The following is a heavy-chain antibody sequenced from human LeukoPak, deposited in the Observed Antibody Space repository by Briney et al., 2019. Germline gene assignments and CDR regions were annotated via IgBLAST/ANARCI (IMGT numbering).Heavy chain of an antibody. J-gene: IGHJ4*02. Sequence: GRSLRLSCTASGFTFGDYAMSWVRQAPGKGLEWVGYIRSKAYGGTTEYAAAVIGRFTISRDDSKSSAYLQMNSLKTEDTAVYYCTRDHGYWGQGTLVTVSS. CDR1: GFTFGDYA. CDR2: IRSKAYGGTT. CDR3: TRDHGY. V-gene: IGHV3-49*04.